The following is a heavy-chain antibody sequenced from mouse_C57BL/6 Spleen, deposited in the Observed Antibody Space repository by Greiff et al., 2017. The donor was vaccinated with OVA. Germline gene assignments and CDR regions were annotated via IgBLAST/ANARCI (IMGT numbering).Heavy chain of an antibody. CDR2: ILPGSGSP. Sequence: VQLQPSGAELMKPGASVKLSCKATGYTFTGYWIEWVKQRPGHGLEWIGEILPGSGSPNSNEKFKGKATFTADTASNTAYMQRSSLTTEDSAIYYCSRYGRYQLGDAMDYWGQGTSVTVSS. CDR1: GYTFTGYW. CDR3: SRYGRYQLGDAMDY. V-gene: IGHV1-9*01. D-gene: IGHD3-1*01. J-gene: IGHJ4*01.